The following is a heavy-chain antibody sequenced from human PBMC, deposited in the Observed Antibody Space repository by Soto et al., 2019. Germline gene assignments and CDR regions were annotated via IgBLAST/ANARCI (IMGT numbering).Heavy chain of an antibody. CDR1: GGSISSSNW. V-gene: IGHV4-4*02. CDR2: IYLGGGT. Sequence: PSETLSLTWAVSGGSISSSNWLSWVRQPPGKGLEWIGQIYLGGGTHTNPSLESRVTISVDKPKNRFSLNLFSVTAADTALYYCARHRASGFGFDFWGQGTLVTVSS. D-gene: IGHD3-9*01. J-gene: IGHJ4*02. CDR3: ARHRASGFGFDF.